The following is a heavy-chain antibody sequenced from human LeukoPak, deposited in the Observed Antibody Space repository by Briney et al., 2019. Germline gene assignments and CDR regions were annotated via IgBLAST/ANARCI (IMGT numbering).Heavy chain of an antibody. J-gene: IGHJ3*02. CDR3: ARDVHGDGFSTYGAFDI. Sequence: GGSLRLSCAASGFTFSVYYMYWIRRAPGKGIEWISYVTSGNTKTYADSVKGRFTISRDNAKHSLFLQMNSLRAEDTAVYYCARDVHGDGFSTYGAFDIWGRGTLVTVSS. CDR1: GFTFSVYY. CDR2: VTSGNTK. D-gene: IGHD5-24*01. V-gene: IGHV3-11*01.